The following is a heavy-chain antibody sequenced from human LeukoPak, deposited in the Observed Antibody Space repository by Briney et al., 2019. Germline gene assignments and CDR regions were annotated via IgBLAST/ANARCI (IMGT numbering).Heavy chain of an antibody. CDR3: ARDGASSSWEYFDY. CDR1: GGSISSGSYY. CDR2: IYTSGST. D-gene: IGHD6-13*01. Sequence: SETLSLTCTVSGGSISSGSYYWSWIRQPAGKGLEWIGRIYTSGSTNYNPTLKSRVTISVDTSKNQFSLKLSSVTAAGTAVYYCARDGASSSWEYFDYWGQGTLVTVSS. V-gene: IGHV4-61*02. J-gene: IGHJ4*02.